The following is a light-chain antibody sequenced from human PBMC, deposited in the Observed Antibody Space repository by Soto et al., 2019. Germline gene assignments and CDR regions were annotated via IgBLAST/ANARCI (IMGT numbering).Light chain of an antibody. J-gene: IGKJ2*01. CDR2: AAY. CDR1: QDINNY. V-gene: IGKV1-39*01. Sequence: DIQMTQSPSSLSTSVGDRVTITCRASQDINNYLNWYQQKPGKAPKLLIFAAYNLQSRVPSRFNGSGSGTDFTLTISSLQPEDFATYYCQQSYSTPPYTFGQGTKLDMK. CDR3: QQSYSTPPYT.